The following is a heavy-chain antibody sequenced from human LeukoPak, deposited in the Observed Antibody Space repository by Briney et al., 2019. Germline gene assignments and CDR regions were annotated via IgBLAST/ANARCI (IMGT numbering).Heavy chain of an antibody. CDR1: GFTFSTYG. D-gene: IGHD4-17*01. V-gene: IGHV3-30*02. Sequence: PGGSLRLSCAASGFTFSTYGMHWVRQAPGKGLEWVAFIRYDGTNKYYADSVKGRFTISRDNSKNTLSLQMNSLRAEDTAVYYCTKPHEPYGAYVQGCGYWGQGTLVTVSS. J-gene: IGHJ4*02. CDR3: TKPHEPYGAYVQGCGY. CDR2: IRYDGTNK.